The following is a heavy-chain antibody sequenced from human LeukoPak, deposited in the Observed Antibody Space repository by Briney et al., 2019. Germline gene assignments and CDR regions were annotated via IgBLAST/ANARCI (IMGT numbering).Heavy chain of an antibody. V-gene: IGHV3-23*01. D-gene: IGHD6-19*01. CDR2: ISGSGGTT. Sequence: GGSLRLSCAASGFTFSSYAMSWVRQAPGKGLEWVSAISGSGGTTYYADSVKGRFTISRDNSKNTLYLQMNSLRAEDTAVYYCAKDGGGWTGFDYWGQGTLVTVSS. J-gene: IGHJ4*02. CDR1: GFTFSSYA. CDR3: AKDGGGWTGFDY.